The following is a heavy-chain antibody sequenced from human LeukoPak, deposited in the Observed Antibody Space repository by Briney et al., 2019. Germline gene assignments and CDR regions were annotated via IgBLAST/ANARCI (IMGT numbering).Heavy chain of an antibody. CDR3: ARGGSPKDRIFDY. D-gene: IGHD2/OR15-2a*01. J-gene: IGHJ4*02. CDR2: IYYSGST. V-gene: IGHV4-31*11. Sequence: PSETLSLTCAVYGGSFGGYYWSWIRQHPGKGLEWIGYIYYSGSTYYNPSLKSRVTISVDTSKNQFSLKLSSVTAADTAVYYCARGGSPKDRIFDYWGQGTLVTVSS. CDR1: GGSFGGYY.